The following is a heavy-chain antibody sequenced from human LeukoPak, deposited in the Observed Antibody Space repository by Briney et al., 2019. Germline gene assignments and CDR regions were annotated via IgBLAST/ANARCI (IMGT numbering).Heavy chain of an antibody. J-gene: IGHJ4*02. CDR1: GGSISSYY. Sequence: SETLSLTCTVSGGSISSYYWSWIRQPAGKGLEWIGRIYTSGSTNYNPSLKSRVTMSIDTSKNQISLKFSSVTAADTAIYYCSTDREVGRLAPAPTGDYWGQGTLATVSS. CDR2: IYTSGST. V-gene: IGHV4-4*07. CDR3: STDREVGRLAPAPTGDY. D-gene: IGHD1-26*01.